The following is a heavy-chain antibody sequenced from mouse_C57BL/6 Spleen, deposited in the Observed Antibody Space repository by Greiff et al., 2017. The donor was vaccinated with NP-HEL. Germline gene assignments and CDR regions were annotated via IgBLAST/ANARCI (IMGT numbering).Heavy chain of an antibody. V-gene: IGHV1-54*01. Sequence: VQVVESGAELVRPGTSVKVSCKASGYAFTNYLIEWVKQRPGQGLEWIGVINPGSGGTNYNEKFKGKATLTADKSSSTAYMQLSSLTSEDSAVYFCAREFYYDYDASWFAYWGQGTLVTVSA. J-gene: IGHJ3*01. CDR2: INPGSGGT. D-gene: IGHD2-4*01. CDR3: AREFYYDYDASWFAY. CDR1: GYAFTNYL.